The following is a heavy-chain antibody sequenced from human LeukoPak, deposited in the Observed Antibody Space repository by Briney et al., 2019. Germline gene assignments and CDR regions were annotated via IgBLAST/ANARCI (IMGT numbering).Heavy chain of an antibody. CDR2: INPNSGGT. CDR3: AREKTAMDYYYYYMDV. V-gene: IGHV1-2*02. CDR1: GYTFTGYY. Sequence: ASVKVPCKASGYTFTGYYMHWVRQAPGQGLEWMGWINPNSGGTNYAQKFQGRVTMTRDMSTSTVYMELSSLRSEDTAVYYCAREKTAMDYYYYYMDVWGKGTTVTVSS. J-gene: IGHJ6*03. D-gene: IGHD5-18*01.